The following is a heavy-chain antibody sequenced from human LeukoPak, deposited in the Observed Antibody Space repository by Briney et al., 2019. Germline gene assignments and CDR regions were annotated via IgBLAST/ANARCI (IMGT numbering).Heavy chain of an antibody. J-gene: IGHJ4*02. CDR3: ARVLSPYDFWSGYYTGPFDY. V-gene: IGHV3-11*04. CDR1: GFTFSDYY. CDR2: ISSSGSTI. D-gene: IGHD3-3*01. Sequence: GGSLRLSCAASGFTFSDYYMSWIRQAPGKGLEWVSYISSSGSTIYYADSVKGRFTISRDNSKNTLYLQMNSLRAEDTAVYYCARVLSPYDFWSGYYTGPFDYWGQGTLVTVSS.